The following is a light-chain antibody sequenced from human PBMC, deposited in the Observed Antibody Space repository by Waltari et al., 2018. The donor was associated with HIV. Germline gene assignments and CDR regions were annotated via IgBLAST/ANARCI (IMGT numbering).Light chain of an antibody. Sequence: DIVLTQSPATLSLSPGERATLSCRASQSVSSYLAWYQQKPGQAPRLLICEASNRATGIPARFSGSGSGTDFTLTISSLEPEDFAVYYCHQRSSWPRTFGQGTKLEIK. J-gene: IGKJ2*01. CDR1: QSVSSY. CDR2: EAS. CDR3: HQRSSWPRT. V-gene: IGKV3-11*01.